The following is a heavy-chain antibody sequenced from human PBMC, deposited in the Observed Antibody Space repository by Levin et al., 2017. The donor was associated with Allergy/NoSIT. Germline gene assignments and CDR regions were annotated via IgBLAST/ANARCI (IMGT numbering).Heavy chain of an antibody. J-gene: IGHJ4*02. D-gene: IGHD3-3*01. V-gene: IGHV3-15*01. CDR1: GFTFSNAW. CDR2: IKSNTDGGTA. CDR3: TTDSGSAVWSGNYRNEIAY. Sequence: GESLKISCAASGFTFSNAWMRWVRQAPGKGLEWVGRIKSNTDGGTADYAAPVKGRFTISRDDSKNTLYLQMNSPKTEDTAVYYCTTDSGSAVWSGNYRNEIAYWGQGTLVTVSS.